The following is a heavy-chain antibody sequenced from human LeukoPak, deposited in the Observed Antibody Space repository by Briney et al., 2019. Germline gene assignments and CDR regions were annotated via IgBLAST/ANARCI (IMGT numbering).Heavy chain of an antibody. J-gene: IGHJ6*04. CDR3: AELGITMIGGV. CDR2: MNPNSGNT. CDR1: GYTFTSYD. V-gene: IGHV1-8*01. D-gene: IGHD3-10*02. Sequence: GASVTVSCKASGYTFTSYDINWVRQATGQGLEWMGWMNPNSGNTGYAQKFQGRVTMTRNTSISTAYMELSSLRSEDTVVYYCAELGITMIGGVWGKGTTVTISS.